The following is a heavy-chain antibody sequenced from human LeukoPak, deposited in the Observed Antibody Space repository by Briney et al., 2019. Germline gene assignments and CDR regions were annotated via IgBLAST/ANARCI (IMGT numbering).Heavy chain of an antibody. J-gene: IGHJ3*02. Sequence: PGGSLRLFCAASGFTFSKVWMSWVRQAPGKGLEWVGRIKSKTDGGTTDYAAPVKGRFTISRDDSKNTLYLQMNSLKTEDTAVYYCTTYGYSYAKGAFDIWGQGTMVSVSS. CDR2: IKSKTDGGTT. V-gene: IGHV3-15*01. CDR3: TTYGYSYAKGAFDI. D-gene: IGHD5-18*01. CDR1: GFTFSKVW.